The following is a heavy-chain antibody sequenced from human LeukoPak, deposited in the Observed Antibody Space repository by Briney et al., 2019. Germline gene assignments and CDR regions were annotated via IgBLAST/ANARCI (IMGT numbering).Heavy chain of an antibody. J-gene: IGHJ6*02. CDR1: GYTFTGYY. Sequence: ASVKVSCKASGYTFTGYYMHWVRQAPGQGLEWMGWINPNSGGTNYAQKFQGRVTMTRDTSISTAYMELSRLRSDDTAVYYCARDPAGSSYYYYGMDVWGQGTTVTVSS. D-gene: IGHD2-2*01. CDR2: INPNSGGT. V-gene: IGHV1-2*02. CDR3: ARDPAGSSYYYYGMDV.